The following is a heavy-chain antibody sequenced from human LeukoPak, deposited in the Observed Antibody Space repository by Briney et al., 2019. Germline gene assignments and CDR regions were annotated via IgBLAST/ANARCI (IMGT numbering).Heavy chain of an antibody. D-gene: IGHD5-18*01. Sequence: PSETLSLTCTVSGGSISSYYWSWIRQPPGKGLEWIGYIYYSRSTNYNPSLKSRVTISVDTSKNQFSLKLSSVTAADTAVYYCARVTYSWIDYWGQGTLVTVSS. CDR2: IYYSRST. CDR3: ARVTYSWIDY. V-gene: IGHV4-59*01. J-gene: IGHJ4*02. CDR1: GGSISSYY.